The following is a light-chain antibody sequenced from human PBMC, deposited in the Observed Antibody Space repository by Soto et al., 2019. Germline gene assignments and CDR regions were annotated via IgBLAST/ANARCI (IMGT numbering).Light chain of an antibody. CDR2: QVS. Sequence: DAVLTQSPLSLPVTLGQPASISCRSSQSLVYTDGSTSLSWFQLRPGQSPRRLIYQVSNRDAGVPDRFSGSGSGTDFTLKISRVEAEDVGDYYCMQGSHWPWTLDQGTKVEI. J-gene: IGKJ1*01. CDR1: QSLVYTDGSTS. V-gene: IGKV2-30*01. CDR3: MQGSHWPWT.